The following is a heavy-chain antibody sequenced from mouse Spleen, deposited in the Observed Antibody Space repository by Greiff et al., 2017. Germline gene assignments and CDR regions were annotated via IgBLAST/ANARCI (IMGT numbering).Heavy chain of an antibody. CDR3: ARWGYEGYAMDY. J-gene: IGHJ4*01. D-gene: IGHD2-10*02. CDR2: INPYNGDT. V-gene: IGHV1-20*01. Sequence: EVQLQQSGPELVKPGDSVKISCKASGYSFTGYFMNWVMQSHGKSLEWIGRINPYNGDTFYNQKFKGKATLTVDKSSSTAHMELRSLTSEDSAVYYCARWGYEGYAMDYWGQGTSVTVSS. CDR1: GYSFTGYF.